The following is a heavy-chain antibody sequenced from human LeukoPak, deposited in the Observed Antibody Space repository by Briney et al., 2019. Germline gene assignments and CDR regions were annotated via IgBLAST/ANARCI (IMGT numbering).Heavy chain of an antibody. Sequence: GGSLRLSCAASGFTFSSYGMHWVRQAPGKGLEWVAVISYDGSNKYYADSVKGRFTISRDNSKNTLYLQMNSLRAEDTAVYYCARESPHSGGNTIDYWGQGTLVTVSS. J-gene: IGHJ4*02. D-gene: IGHD4-23*01. CDR1: GFTFSSYG. CDR2: ISYDGSNK. V-gene: IGHV3-30*03. CDR3: ARESPHSGGNTIDY.